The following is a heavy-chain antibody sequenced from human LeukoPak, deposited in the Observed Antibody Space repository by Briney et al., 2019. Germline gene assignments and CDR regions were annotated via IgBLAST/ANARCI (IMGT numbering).Heavy chain of an antibody. CDR2: ISSSSSYI. V-gene: IGHV3-21*01. CDR1: GFTFSSYA. CDR3: ARDLAVASAFDY. Sequence: GRSLRLSCAASGFTFSSYAMHWVRQAPGKGLEWVSSISSSSSYIYYANSVKGRFTISRDNAKNSLYLQMNSLRAEDTAVYYCARDLAVASAFDYWGQGTLVTVSS. D-gene: IGHD6-19*01. J-gene: IGHJ4*02.